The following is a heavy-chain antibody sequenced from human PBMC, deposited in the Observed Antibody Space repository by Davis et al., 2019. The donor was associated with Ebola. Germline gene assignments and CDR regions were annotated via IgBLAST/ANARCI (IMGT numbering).Heavy chain of an antibody. CDR2: ISYDGSNK. CDR1: GFTFSSYA. J-gene: IGHJ4*02. CDR3: ASSLGGDYGY. V-gene: IGHV3-30-3*01. Sequence: GVSLKISCAASGFTFSSYAMHWVRQAPGKGLEWVAVISYDGSNKYYADSVKGRFTISRDNSKNTLYLQMNSLRDEDTAVYYCASSLGGDYGYWGQGTLVTVSS. D-gene: IGHD4-17*01.